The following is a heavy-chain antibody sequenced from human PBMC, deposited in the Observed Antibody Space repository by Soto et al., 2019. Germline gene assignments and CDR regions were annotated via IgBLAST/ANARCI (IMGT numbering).Heavy chain of an antibody. Sequence: GGSLRLSCAASGFTFSSYSMNWVRQAPGKGLEWVSSISSSSSYIYYANSVKGRFTISRDNAKNSLYLQMNSLRAEDTAVYYCVTTGISYFDYWGQGTLVTVSS. CDR3: VTTGISYFDY. D-gene: IGHD1-1*01. J-gene: IGHJ4*02. CDR2: ISSSSSYI. V-gene: IGHV3-21*01. CDR1: GFTFSSYS.